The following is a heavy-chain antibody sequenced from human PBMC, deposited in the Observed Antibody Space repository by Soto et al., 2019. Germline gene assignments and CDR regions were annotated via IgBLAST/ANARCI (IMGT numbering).Heavy chain of an antibody. J-gene: IGHJ4*02. CDR1: GFTFSSYW. Sequence: PGGSLRLSCAVSGFTFSSYWMHWVRQAPGKGLVWVSRIYSDDSSTSYADSVKGRLTISRDNAKNTLYLQMNSLRGEDTAVYYCARGRSGYYFDYWGQGTLVTVSS. V-gene: IGHV3-74*01. CDR2: IYSDDSST. CDR3: ARGRSGYYFDY. D-gene: IGHD3-22*01.